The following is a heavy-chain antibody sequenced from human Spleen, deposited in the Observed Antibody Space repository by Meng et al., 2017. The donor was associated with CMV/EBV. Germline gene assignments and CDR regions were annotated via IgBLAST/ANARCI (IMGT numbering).Heavy chain of an antibody. CDR2: IYHSGST. J-gene: IGHJ4*02. D-gene: IGHD6-19*01. V-gene: IGHV4-4*02. Sequence: CAVSGGSISSSNWWSWARQPPGKGLEWIGEIYHSGSTNYNPSLKSRVTISVDKSKNQFSLKLSSVTAADTAVYYCAANLMAGTLDYWGQGTLVTVSS. CDR1: GGSISSSNW. CDR3: AANLMAGTLDY.